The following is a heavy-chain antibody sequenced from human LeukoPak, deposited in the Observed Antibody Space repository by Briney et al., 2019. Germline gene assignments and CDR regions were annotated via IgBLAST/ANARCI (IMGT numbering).Heavy chain of an antibody. J-gene: IGHJ3*02. V-gene: IGHV4-39*07. CDR2: IYYSGST. CDR1: GGSISSSSYY. CDR3: ARGQYYDSSGYYYLGNAFDI. D-gene: IGHD3-22*01. Sequence: SETLSLTCTVSGGSISSSSYYWGWIRQPPGKGLEWIGSIYYSGSTYYNPSLKSRVTISVDTSKNQFSLKLSSVTAADTAVYYCARGQYYDSSGYYYLGNAFDIWGQGTMVTVSS.